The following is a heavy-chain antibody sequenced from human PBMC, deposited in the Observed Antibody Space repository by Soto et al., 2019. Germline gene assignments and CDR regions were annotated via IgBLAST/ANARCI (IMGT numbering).Heavy chain of an antibody. J-gene: IGHJ4*02. D-gene: IGHD1-26*01. V-gene: IGHV4-34*01. CDR3: ARGRLGYSGSYRG. CDR2: INHSGST. Sequence: SETLSLTCAVYGGSFSGYYWSWIRQPPGKGLEWIGEINHSGSTNYNPSLKSRVTISVDTSKNQFSLKLSSVTAADTAVYYCARGRLGYSGSYRGWGQGTLVTVSS. CDR1: GGSFSGYY.